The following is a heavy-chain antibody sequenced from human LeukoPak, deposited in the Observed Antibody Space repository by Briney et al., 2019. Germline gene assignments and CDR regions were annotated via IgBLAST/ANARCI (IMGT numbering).Heavy chain of an antibody. V-gene: IGHV4-59*01. D-gene: IGHD5/OR15-5a*01. J-gene: IGHJ6*02. CDR1: GDSIGSYH. Sequence: SETLSLTCSVSGDSIGSYHWSWIRQPPGKGLEWIGHVHYTWNTKYNPSLTGRVSISLDRSKNQFALSLSSLTAADTAVYYCARVASKGGMDVWGQGTTVIVSS. CDR2: VHYTWNT. CDR3: ARVASKGGMDV.